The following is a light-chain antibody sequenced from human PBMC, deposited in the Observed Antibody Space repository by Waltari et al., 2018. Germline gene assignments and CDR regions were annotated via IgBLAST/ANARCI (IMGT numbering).Light chain of an antibody. CDR3: LQYDSVPYS. J-gene: IGKJ2*03. V-gene: IGKV1-17*01. Sequence: DIQMTQSPSSLSASVRDTVTITCRASQAISNNLNWYQQKPGKAPKRLIYDASSLQSGVPSRFSGSGSGTVFTLTITSLQPEDFATYYCLQYDSVPYSFGQGTRVEIK. CDR2: DAS. CDR1: QAISNN.